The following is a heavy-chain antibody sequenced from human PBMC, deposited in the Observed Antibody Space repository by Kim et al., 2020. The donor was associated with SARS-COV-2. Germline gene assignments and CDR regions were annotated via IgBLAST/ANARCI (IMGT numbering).Heavy chain of an antibody. V-gene: IGHV3-9*01. CDR1: GFTFGDYA. D-gene: IGHD3-16*01. CDR2: ISWNSGSI. CDR3: AKDIYTPWVMITFGGGFDY. Sequence: GGSLRLSCAASGFTFGDYAMHWVRQAPGKGLEWVSGISWNSGSIGYADSVKGRFTISRDNAKNSLYLQMNSLRAEDTALYYCAKDIYTPWVMITFGGGFDYWGQGTLVTVSS. J-gene: IGHJ4*02.